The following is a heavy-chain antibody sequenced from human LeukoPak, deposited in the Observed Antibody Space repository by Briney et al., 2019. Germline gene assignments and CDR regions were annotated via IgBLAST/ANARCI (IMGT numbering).Heavy chain of an antibody. CDR2: IRSKSNSDTT. CDR1: GFTFADYA. D-gene: IGHD5-12*01. J-gene: IGHJ4*02. CDR3: VRDYRYGGHESVY. V-gene: IGHV3-49*03. Sequence: SLALSCTTSGFTFADYAMSWLRQAPGKELEWVGFIRSKSNSDTTHYAASVESRFTISRDDSNSIAYLQMNSLKTEETAVHYCVRDYRYGGHESVYWGEGTLVTVSS.